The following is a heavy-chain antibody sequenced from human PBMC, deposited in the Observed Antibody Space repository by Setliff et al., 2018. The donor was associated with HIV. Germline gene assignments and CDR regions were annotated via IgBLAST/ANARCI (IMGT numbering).Heavy chain of an antibody. J-gene: IGHJ3*02. CDR1: GESFSGFY. Sequence: ASETLSLTCAVYGESFSGFYWNWIRQPPGKGLEWIGEIHPSGGTRYSPSLDRRVTISRDTSKRQVFLKVPFVDAADTAVYYCARRNSRDYIWGSYRYRGDFDIWGQGTMVTVSS. V-gene: IGHV4-34*01. CDR3: ARRNSRDYIWGSYRYRGDFDI. D-gene: IGHD3-16*02. CDR2: IHPSGGT.